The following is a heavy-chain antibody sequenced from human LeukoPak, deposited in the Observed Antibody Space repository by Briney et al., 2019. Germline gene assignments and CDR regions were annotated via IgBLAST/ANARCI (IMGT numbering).Heavy chain of an antibody. D-gene: IGHD3-16*01. CDR3: AREGDYVWVNYFDY. CDR1: GFTFSSYS. CDR2: ISSSSSYI. V-gene: IGHV3-21*06. J-gene: IGHJ4*02. Sequence: GGSLRLSCAASGFTFSSYSMNWVRQAPGKGPEWVSSISSSSSYIYYADSVKGRFTISRDNAKNSLYLQMNSLRAEDTAVYYCAREGDYVWVNYFDYWGQGTLVTVSS.